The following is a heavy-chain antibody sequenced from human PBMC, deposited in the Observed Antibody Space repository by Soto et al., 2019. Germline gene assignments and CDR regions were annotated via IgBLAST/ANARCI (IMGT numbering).Heavy chain of an antibody. CDR3: ARHHGYRSSWHTDQNSDY. CDR2: IYYSGST. D-gene: IGHD6-13*01. V-gene: IGHV4-39*01. Sequence: QLQLQESGPGLVKPSETLSLTCTISGGSISSSSYYWGWIRQPPGKGLEWIGSIYYSGSTWYNPNLISRATLSVHTCSTPISRGRSSVTAANSAMNYCARHHGYRSSWHTDQNSDYCGRRTPV. CDR1: GGSISSSSYY. J-gene: IGHJ4*02.